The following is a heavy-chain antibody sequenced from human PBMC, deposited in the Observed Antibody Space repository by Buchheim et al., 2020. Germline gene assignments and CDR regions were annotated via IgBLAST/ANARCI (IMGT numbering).Heavy chain of an antibody. V-gene: IGHV3-48*02. CDR1: EFTFSDYS. Sequence: EVQLVESGGDLVQPGGSLRLSCTASEFTFSDYSMNWVRQAQGKGLEWVSYISSSTHKIYYADSVKGRFTISRANAMNSLYLQMNSLRDEDTAIYYCARGHYFDSSGYWGFDYWGQGTL. D-gene: IGHD3-22*01. CDR3: ARGHYFDSSGYWGFDY. J-gene: IGHJ4*02. CDR2: ISSSTHKI.